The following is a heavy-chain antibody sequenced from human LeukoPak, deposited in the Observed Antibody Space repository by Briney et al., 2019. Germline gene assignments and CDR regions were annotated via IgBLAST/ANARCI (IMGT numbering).Heavy chain of an antibody. CDR2: ISNDGGGT. Sequence: PGGSLRLSCTASGFIFNNFGLMWVRQAPGKGLEWVSAISNDGGGTTYADFVKGRFTISRDNSKNTLFLQTNSLRAEDTALYYCAKGSSGYFADLWGQGTLVTVSS. V-gene: IGHV3-23*01. J-gene: IGHJ5*02. CDR1: GFIFNNFG. CDR3: AKGSSGYFADL. D-gene: IGHD3-22*01.